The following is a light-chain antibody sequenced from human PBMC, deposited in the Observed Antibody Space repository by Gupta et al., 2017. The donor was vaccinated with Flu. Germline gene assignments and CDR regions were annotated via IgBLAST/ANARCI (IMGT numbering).Light chain of an antibody. V-gene: IGKV2-30*01. J-gene: IGKJ2*01. CDR2: RVS. Sequence: VTLGVPASIFCRSSESLVDSGGNTYLNWFQLRPGESPRSLIYRVSYRKAGVPDIFSGSGSGTDFTLIISRVEAEDVGIYYCRQGAHWPYTVGQGTKLDI. CDR3: RQGAHWPYT. CDR1: ESLVDSGGNTY.